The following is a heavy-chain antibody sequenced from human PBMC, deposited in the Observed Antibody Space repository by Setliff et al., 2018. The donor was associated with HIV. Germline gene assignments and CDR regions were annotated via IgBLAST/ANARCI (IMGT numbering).Heavy chain of an antibody. J-gene: IGHJ4*02. D-gene: IGHD2-15*01. V-gene: IGHV4-59*11. CDR2: VHYSGTT. CDR1: GGSSSSHY. CDR3: ARENGDCSGGACYFMLDS. Sequence: KPSETLSLTCTVPGGSSSSHYWSWNRQPPGQGLEWIGYVHYSGTTNYNPSLKSRVTISVDASNNQFSLELRSMTAADTAVYCCARENGDCSGGACYFMLDSWGQGTRVTVSS.